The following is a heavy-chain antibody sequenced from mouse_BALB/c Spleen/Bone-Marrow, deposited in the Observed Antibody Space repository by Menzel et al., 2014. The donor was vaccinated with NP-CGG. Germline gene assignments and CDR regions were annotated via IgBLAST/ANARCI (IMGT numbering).Heavy chain of an antibody. CDR2: IRNKANGYTT. V-gene: IGHV7-3*02. CDR1: GFTFTDYY. Sequence: EVKLVESGGGSVQPGGSLRLSCATSGFTFTDYYMSWVRQPPGKALEWLGFIRNKANGYTTEYSASVKGRFTISRDNSQRILYLQMNTLRAEYSATYYCARDENVGIYWYFDVWGAGTTVSVSS. J-gene: IGHJ1*01. CDR3: ARDENVGIYWYFDV.